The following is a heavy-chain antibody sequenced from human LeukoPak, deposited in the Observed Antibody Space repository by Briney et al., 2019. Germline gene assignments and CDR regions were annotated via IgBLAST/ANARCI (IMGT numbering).Heavy chain of an antibody. V-gene: IGHV4-61*02. CDR2: IFTSGST. Sequence: PSETLSLTCTVSGGSLSSGSYYWNWIRQPAGKGLEWIGRIFTSGSTNYNPSPKSRVTISIDTSKNQFSLSLSSVTAADTAVYYCARVVETGPGASDFDYWGQGTLVTVSS. CDR3: ARVVETGPGASDFDY. D-gene: IGHD1-14*01. CDR1: GGSLSSGSYY. J-gene: IGHJ4*02.